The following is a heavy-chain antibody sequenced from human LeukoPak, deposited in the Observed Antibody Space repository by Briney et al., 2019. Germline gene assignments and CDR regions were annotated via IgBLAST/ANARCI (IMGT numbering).Heavy chain of an antibody. V-gene: IGHV3-30*03. D-gene: IGHD3-10*01. CDR2: ISYDGSNK. Sequence: GGSLRLSCAASGFTFSSYGMHWVRQAPGKGLEWVAVISYDGSNKYYADSVKGRFTISRDNSKNTLYLQMNSLRAEDTAVYYCARDSVWFGELLSRGYYYYYMDVWGKGTTVTVSS. CDR1: GFTFSSYG. CDR3: ARDSVWFGELLSRGYYYYYMDV. J-gene: IGHJ6*03.